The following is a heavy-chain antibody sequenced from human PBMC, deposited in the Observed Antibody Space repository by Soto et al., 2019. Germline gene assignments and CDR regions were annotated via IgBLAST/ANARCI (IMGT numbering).Heavy chain of an antibody. V-gene: IGHV1-69*05. CDR1: GGTFSSYA. J-gene: IGHJ6*02. CDR3: AADRGRITIFGVVTNYYGMDV. CDR2: IIPIFGTA. Sequence: ASVKVSCKASGGTFSSYAISWVRQAPGQGLEWMGGIIPIFGTANYAQKFQERVTVTRDMSTSTAYMELSSLRSEDTAVYYCAADRGRITIFGVVTNYYGMDVWGQGTTVTVSS. D-gene: IGHD3-3*01.